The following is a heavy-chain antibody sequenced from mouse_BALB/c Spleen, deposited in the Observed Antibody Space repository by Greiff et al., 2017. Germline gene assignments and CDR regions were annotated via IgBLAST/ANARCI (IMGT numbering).Heavy chain of an antibody. V-gene: IGHV5-17*02. D-gene: IGHD1-1*01. CDR2: ISSGSSTI. J-gene: IGHJ4*01. CDR3: ARFYYGSSYVMDY. CDR1: GFTFSSFG. Sequence: EVQVVESGGGLVQPGGSRKLSCAASGFTFSSFGMHWVRQAPEKGLEWVAYISSGSSTIYYADTVKGRFTISRDNPKNTLFLQMTSLRSEDTAMYYCARFYYGSSYVMDYWGQGTSVTVSS.